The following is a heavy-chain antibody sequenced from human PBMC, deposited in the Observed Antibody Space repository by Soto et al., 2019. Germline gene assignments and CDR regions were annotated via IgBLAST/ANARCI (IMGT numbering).Heavy chain of an antibody. CDR2: IIPIFGTA. J-gene: IGHJ4*02. D-gene: IGHD3-22*01. CDR3: ARSPYYYDSSGYYAH. CDR1: GGTFSSYA. V-gene: IGHV1-69*13. Sequence: SVKVSCKASGGTFSSYAISWVRQAPGQGLEWMGGIIPIFGTANYAQKFQGRVTITADESTSTAYMELSSLRSEDTAVYYCARSPYYYDSSGYYAHWGQGTLVTVSS.